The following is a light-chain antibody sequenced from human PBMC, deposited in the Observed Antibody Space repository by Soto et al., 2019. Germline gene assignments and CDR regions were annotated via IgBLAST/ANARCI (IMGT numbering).Light chain of an antibody. V-gene: IGLV2-14*03. J-gene: IGLJ3*02. CDR3: NSFTTGATK. CDR1: STDTSHYNF. CDR2: DVS. Sequence: QSVLTQPASVSGSPGQSITISCTGTSTDTSHYNFVSWYQQHPGKAPKLIIYDVSSRPSGVSDRFSGSKSGSTASLTISGLQAEDEADYYCNSFTTGATKFGGGTKLTVL.